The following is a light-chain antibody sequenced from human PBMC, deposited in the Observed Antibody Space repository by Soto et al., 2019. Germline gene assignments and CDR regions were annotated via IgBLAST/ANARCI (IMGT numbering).Light chain of an antibody. CDR1: QSVSSY. CDR2: HAS. J-gene: IGKJ4*01. Sequence: EVVLTQSPATLSLSLGERATLSCRASQSVSSYLAWYQKKPGQSPRLLIYHASKRATDIPTRFSGSASGTDFTLTISSLAPEDFAIYYCQQRGSWPLPFGGGTKVEIK. CDR3: QQRGSWPLP. V-gene: IGKV3-11*01.